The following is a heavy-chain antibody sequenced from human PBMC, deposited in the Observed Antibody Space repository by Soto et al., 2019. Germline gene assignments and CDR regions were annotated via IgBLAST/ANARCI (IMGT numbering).Heavy chain of an antibody. J-gene: IGHJ4*02. CDR3: ARVSGFADC. D-gene: IGHD5-12*01. Sequence: SETLSLTCTVSGGSFTSYYWSWIRQPPGKGLEWIGHIYYSGSTNYNPSLKSRVTMSVDTSKNQFSLKLNSVTAADTAVYYCARVSGFADCWGQGTLVTVSS. V-gene: IGHV4-59*01. CDR2: IYYSGST. CDR1: GGSFTSYY.